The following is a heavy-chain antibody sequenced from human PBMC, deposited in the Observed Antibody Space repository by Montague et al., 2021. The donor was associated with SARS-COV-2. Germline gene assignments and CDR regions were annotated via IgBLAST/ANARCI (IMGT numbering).Heavy chain of an antibody. CDR1: GFTFSSYG. CDR2: IWSDGSNK. J-gene: IGHJ5*02. V-gene: IGHV3-33*01. Sequence: SLRLSCAASGFTFSSYGMHWVRQSPGKGLEWVALIWSDGSNKSYXDSVKGRFPISRDNFKNTLYLQMNSLRAEDTAVYYCSREFGHCSGGHCYSAWGQGTLVTVSS. D-gene: IGHD2-15*01. CDR3: SREFGHCSGGHCYSA.